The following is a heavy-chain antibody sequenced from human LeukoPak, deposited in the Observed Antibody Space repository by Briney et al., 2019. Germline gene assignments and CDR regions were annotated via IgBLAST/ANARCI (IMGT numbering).Heavy chain of an antibody. CDR1: GGSISTGDYY. V-gene: IGHV4-61*02. CDR3: ARGRYSYGHKRLAGDRPQYYFDY. Sequence: PSETLSLTCIVPGGSISTGDYYCSWIRQPAGKGLEWIGRIYTTGSTNYNPSLESRVTMSVDTSKHQFSLKLSSVTAADTAVYYCARGRYSYGHKRLAGDRPQYYFDYWGQGTLVTVSS. D-gene: IGHD5-18*01. J-gene: IGHJ4*02. CDR2: IYTTGST.